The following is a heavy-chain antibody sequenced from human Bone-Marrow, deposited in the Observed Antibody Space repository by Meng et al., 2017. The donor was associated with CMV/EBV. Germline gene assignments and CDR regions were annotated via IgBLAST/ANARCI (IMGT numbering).Heavy chain of an antibody. D-gene: IGHD6-13*01. V-gene: IGHV4-34*01. CDR3: ARGLHPGSSWYYGMDG. CDR2: INHSGST. CDR1: GGSISSYY. J-gene: IGHJ6*02. Sequence: GSLRLSCTVSGGSISSYYWSWIRQPPGKGLEWIGEINHSGSTNNNPSLKSRVTISVDTSKNQFSLKLSSVTAADTAVYYCARGLHPGSSWYYGMDGWGQGTTVTVSS.